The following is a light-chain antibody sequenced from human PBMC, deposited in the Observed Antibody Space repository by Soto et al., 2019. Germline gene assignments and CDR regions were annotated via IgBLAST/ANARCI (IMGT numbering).Light chain of an antibody. CDR3: QQSYSTLPYT. CDR1: RNIXSD. CDR2: RAS. Sequence: MXQSPSSLSASVXDRVTLXXRASRNIXSDLNWYQLKPGKAPKLLIYRASTLQNGVPSRFSGSGSATDFTLTITTLQPEDVATYSCQQSYSTLPYTFGQGTKVEIK. J-gene: IGKJ2*01. V-gene: IGKV1-39*01.